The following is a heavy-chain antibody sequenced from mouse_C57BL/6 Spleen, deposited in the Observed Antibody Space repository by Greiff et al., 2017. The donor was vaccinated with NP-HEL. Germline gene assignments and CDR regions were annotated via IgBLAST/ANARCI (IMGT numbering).Heavy chain of an antibody. D-gene: IGHD2-1*01. CDR3: ARRAYGNPFAY. J-gene: IGHJ3*01. CDR1: GYSFTGYY. CDR2: INPSTGGT. Sequence: EVQLQQSGPELVKPGASVKISCKASGYSFTGYYMNWVKQSPEKSLEWIGEINPSTGGTTYNQKFKAKATLTVDKSSSTAYMQLKSLTSEDSAVYYCARRAYGNPFAYWGQGTLVTVSA. V-gene: IGHV1-42*01.